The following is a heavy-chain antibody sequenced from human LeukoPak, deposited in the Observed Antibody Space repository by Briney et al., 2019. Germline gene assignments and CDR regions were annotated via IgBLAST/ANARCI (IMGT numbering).Heavy chain of an antibody. V-gene: IGHV3-23*01. CDR3: AKAWSNSWSGSDY. CDR2: IDVGGGNT. Sequence: PGGSLRLSCAASGFTFSTYAMSWVRQAPGKGLEWVSAIDVGGGNTYYADSVKGRFTISRENSKHTLYLQMNSLRVEDTAVYYCAKAWSNSWSGSDYWGQGTLVTVSS. D-gene: IGHD6-13*01. J-gene: IGHJ4*02. CDR1: GFTFSTYA.